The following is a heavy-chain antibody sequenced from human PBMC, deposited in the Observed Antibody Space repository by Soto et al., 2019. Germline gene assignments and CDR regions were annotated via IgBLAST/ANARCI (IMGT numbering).Heavy chain of an antibody. CDR3: ARDGSLAGNYEY. Sequence: QVQLVQSGAEVKRPGASVKVSCRASGYVFNTYGLSWVRQAPGQGLERMGWITAYSADTNYAQKFKGRVTMTIDTSTTTAYMELRSLRSDDTALYFCARDGSLAGNYEYWGQGTLVTVSS. D-gene: IGHD4-4*01. V-gene: IGHV1-18*01. CDR2: ITAYSADT. J-gene: IGHJ4*02. CDR1: GYVFNTYG.